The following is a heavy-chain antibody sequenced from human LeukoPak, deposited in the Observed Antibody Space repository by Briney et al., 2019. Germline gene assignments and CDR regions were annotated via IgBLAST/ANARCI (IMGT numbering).Heavy chain of an antibody. V-gene: IGHV3-30*02. CDR2: IRYDGSDK. D-gene: IGHD5-12*01. Sequence: PGGSLRLSCAASGFTFSTYGMHWVRQAPGKGLEWVGFIRYDGSDKYYADSVKGRFTMSRDNSKNTLYLQMKSPRAEDTAVYYCAKAFGGYDYFDYWGQGTLVTVSS. CDR3: AKAFGGYDYFDY. J-gene: IGHJ4*02. CDR1: GFTFSTYG.